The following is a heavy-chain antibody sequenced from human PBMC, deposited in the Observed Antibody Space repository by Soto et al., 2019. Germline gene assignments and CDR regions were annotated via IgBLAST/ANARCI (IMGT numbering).Heavy chain of an antibody. CDR2: IIPIFGTA. D-gene: IGHD2-15*01. CDR1: GGTFSSYA. Sequence: QVQLVQSGAEVKKPGSSVKVSCKASGGTFSSYAISWVRQAPGQGLEWMGGIIPIFGTANYAQKFQGRVTITADESTSTAYMELGRLRSEDTAVDYCASYCSGGSCYPTHLVYYYYGMDVWGQGTTVTVSS. CDR3: ASYCSGGSCYPTHLVYYYYGMDV. V-gene: IGHV1-69*12. J-gene: IGHJ6*02.